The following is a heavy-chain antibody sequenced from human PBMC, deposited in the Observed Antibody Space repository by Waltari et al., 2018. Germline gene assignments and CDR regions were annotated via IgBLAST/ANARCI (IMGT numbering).Heavy chain of an antibody. CDR1: GFTFSSYA. CDR3: AKDVYFDY. J-gene: IGHJ4*02. CDR2: ISGSGDST. Sequence: EVQLVESGGGLVQPGGSLRLSCAASGFTFSSYAMSWVRQAPGKWLEWVTAISGSGDSTYYADSGKGPFTISRDNYKNTLYLQMNSLRAEDTAVYYCAKDVYFDYWGQGTLVTVSS. V-gene: IGHV3-23*04.